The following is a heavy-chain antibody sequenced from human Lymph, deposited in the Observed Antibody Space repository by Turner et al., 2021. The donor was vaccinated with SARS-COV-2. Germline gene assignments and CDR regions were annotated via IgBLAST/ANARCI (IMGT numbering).Heavy chain of an antibody. CDR2: INPNSGNT. D-gene: IGHD3-9*01. J-gene: IGHJ5*02. V-gene: IGHV1-8*01. CDR1: GYTLTSYD. Sequence: QVKLVQSGAEEKKPGASVKVSCKASGYTLTSYDINWVRQATGQGLEWMGWINPNSGNTGDAQQFQGRVTLTSNASISTAYMVLSSLRSEDTAVYYCARAAQLTVWFDPWGQGTLVTVSS. CDR3: ARAAQLTVWFDP.